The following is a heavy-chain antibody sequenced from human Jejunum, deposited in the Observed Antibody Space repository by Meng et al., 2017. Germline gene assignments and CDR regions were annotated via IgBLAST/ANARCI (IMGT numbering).Heavy chain of an antibody. J-gene: IGHJ4*02. CDR2: IKEDGSEK. CDR1: GFTFSNYW. Sequence: GESLKISCVASGFTFSNYWMSWVRQAPGKGLEWVAHIKEDGSEKFYVDSVKGRFTTSRDNAKSSLYLQMSSLRAEDTAVYYCARSTHSSASEWGQGTLVTVSS. D-gene: IGHD6-19*01. V-gene: IGHV3-7*01. CDR3: ARSTHSSASE.